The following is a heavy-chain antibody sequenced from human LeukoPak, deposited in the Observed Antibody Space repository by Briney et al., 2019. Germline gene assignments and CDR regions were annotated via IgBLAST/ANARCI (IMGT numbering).Heavy chain of an antibody. D-gene: IGHD1-1*01. V-gene: IGHV4-39*02. CDR1: GGSISSSSYY. Sequence: SETLSLTCTVSGGSISSSSYYWGWIRQPPGTGLEWIGSIYYSGSTYYNPSLKSRVTISVDTSKNQFSLKLSSVTAAHTAVYYCARELLERGLYWGQGTLVTVSS. J-gene: IGHJ4*02. CDR3: ARELLERGLY. CDR2: IYYSGST.